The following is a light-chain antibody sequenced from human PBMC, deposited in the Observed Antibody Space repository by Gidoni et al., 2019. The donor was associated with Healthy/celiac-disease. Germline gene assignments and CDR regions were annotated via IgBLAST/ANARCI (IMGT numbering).Light chain of an antibody. J-gene: IGLJ3*02. Sequence: NFMLTQPHAVSESPAKTVTISCTGSSGSIASNYVQWYQQPPGSAPTTVIYEDNQRPSGVPDRFSGSIDSSSNSASLTISGLKTEDEADYSCQSYDSSNLWVFGGGTKLTVL. CDR1: SGSIASNY. CDR3: QSYDSSNLWV. V-gene: IGLV6-57*02. CDR2: EDN.